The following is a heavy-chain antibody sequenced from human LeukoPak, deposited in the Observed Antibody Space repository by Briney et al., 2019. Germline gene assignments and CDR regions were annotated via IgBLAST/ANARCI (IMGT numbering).Heavy chain of an antibody. CDR3: ARDHSVGYVGLVSY. J-gene: IGHJ4*02. CDR2: ISSSSSYI. CDR1: GFTFSSYS. D-gene: IGHD5-12*01. Sequence: GGSLRLSCAASGFTFSSYSMNWVRQAPGKGLEWVSSISSSSSYIYYADSVKGRFTISRDNAKNSLYLQMNSLRAEDTAVYYCARDHSVGYVGLVSYWSQGTLVTVSS. V-gene: IGHV3-21*01.